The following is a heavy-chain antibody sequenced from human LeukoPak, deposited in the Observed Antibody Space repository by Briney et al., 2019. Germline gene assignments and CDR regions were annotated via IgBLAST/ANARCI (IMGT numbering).Heavy chain of an antibody. Sequence: PEASVKVSCKVSGYTLTELSMHWVRQAPGKGLEWMGGFDPEDGETIYAQKFQGGVTMTEDTSTDTAYMELSSLRSEDTAVYYCATVRAGNYCSGGSCYSFPGWGQGTLVTVSS. CDR3: ATVRAGNYCSGGSCYSFPG. CDR2: FDPEDGET. V-gene: IGHV1-24*01. J-gene: IGHJ4*02. D-gene: IGHD2-15*01. CDR1: GYTLTELS.